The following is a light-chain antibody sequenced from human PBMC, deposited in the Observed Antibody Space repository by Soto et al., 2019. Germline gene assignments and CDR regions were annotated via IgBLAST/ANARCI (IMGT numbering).Light chain of an antibody. J-gene: IGKJ4*02. CDR2: GAS. CDR1: QSVSSSY. Sequence: EIVLTQSPGTLSLSPGESATLSCRASQSVSSSYLAWYQQKHGQAPGLLIYGASSRATGIPDRFSGSGSGTDFTLTISRLEPEDFAVYYCQQYGSSPLTFGGGTKVEIK. V-gene: IGKV3-20*01. CDR3: QQYGSSPLT.